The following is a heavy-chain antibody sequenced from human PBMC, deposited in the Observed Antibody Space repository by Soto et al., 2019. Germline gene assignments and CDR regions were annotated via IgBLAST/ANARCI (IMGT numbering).Heavy chain of an antibody. CDR2: INHSGST. Sequence: QVQLQQWGAGLLKPSETLSLTCAVYGGSFSGYYWSWIRQPPGKGLEWIGEINHSGSTNYNPSLKSRVNISVDTSKNQFSLTLSSVTDADTAVYYCARAHRWLQLGGRGWFDPWGQGTLVTLSS. J-gene: IGHJ5*02. V-gene: IGHV4-34*01. D-gene: IGHD5-12*01. CDR1: GGSFSGYY. CDR3: ARAHRWLQLGGRGWFDP.